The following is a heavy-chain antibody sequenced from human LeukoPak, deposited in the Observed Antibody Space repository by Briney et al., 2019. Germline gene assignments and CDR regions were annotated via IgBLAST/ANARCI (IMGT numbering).Heavy chain of an antibody. D-gene: IGHD5-12*01. CDR1: GYTFTGYY. CDR3: ASRGYPIYYYYGMDV. V-gene: IGHV1-2*02. CDR2: NNPNSGGT. Sequence: ASVKVSCKASGYTFTGYYMHWVRQAPGQGLEWMGWNNPNSGGTNYAQKFQGRVTMTRDTSISTAYMELSRLRSDDTAVYYCASRGYPIYYYYGMDVWGQGTTVTVSS. J-gene: IGHJ6*02.